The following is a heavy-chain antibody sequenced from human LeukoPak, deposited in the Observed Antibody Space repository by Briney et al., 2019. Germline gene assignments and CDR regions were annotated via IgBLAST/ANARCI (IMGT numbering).Heavy chain of an antibody. V-gene: IGHV3-53*01. Sequence: PGGSLRLSCTASRFTFSRYAMSWVRQAPGKGLEWVSFIYSGGNTHYSDSVKGRFTISRDSPKNTLYLQMNSLRAEDTAVYYCARRAGEYSHPYDYWGQGTLVTVSS. D-gene: IGHD4-17*01. J-gene: IGHJ4*02. CDR2: IYSGGNT. CDR3: ARRAGEYSHPYDY. CDR1: RFTFSRYA.